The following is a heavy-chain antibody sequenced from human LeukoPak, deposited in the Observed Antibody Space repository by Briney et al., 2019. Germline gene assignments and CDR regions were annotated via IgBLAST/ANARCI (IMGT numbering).Heavy chain of an antibody. CDR2: ITGTGGNT. J-gene: IGHJ4*02. Sequence: GGSLRLSCAASGFTLRSYDMSWVRQAAGKGLECVSDITGTGGNTYYADSVKGRFTISRDNSKNTLYLQMNSLRDEDTAVYYCAKVKDTSGSRFDYWGQGTLVTVSS. V-gene: IGHV3-23*01. D-gene: IGHD3-22*01. CDR3: AKVKDTSGSRFDY. CDR1: GFTLRSYD.